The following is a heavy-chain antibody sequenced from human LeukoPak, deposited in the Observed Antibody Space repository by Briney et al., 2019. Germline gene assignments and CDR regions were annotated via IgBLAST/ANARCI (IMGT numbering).Heavy chain of an antibody. CDR1: GFTFTSFS. D-gene: IGHD3-16*01. V-gene: IGHV3-23*01. CDR3: ASVPNSTPFGY. CDR2: ISVIGGSP. Sequence: GGSVCLSCAAYGFTFTSFSMGWVRQAPGKGLEWVSLISVIGGSPYDAFSVKGRFTISRDNSKNTLYMQMNSLRADDTAVYYCASVPNSTPFGYWGQGTLVTVSS. J-gene: IGHJ4*02.